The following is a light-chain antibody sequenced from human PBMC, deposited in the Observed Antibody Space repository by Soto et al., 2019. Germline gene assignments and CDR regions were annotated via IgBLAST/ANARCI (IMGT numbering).Light chain of an antibody. CDR1: QVIRGA. CDR3: QQFNTYPIT. J-gene: IGKJ5*01. V-gene: IGKV1-13*02. Sequence: AIQLTQSPSSLSASVGDRVTIPCRASQVIRGALAWYQQKPGKAPKFLIFDVSTLQSGVPSRFSGSGSGTDFTLTISSLQPEDFGTYYCQQFNTYPITFGQGTRLEIK. CDR2: DVS.